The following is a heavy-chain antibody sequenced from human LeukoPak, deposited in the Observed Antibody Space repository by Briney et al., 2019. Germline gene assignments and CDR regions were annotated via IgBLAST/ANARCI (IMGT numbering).Heavy chain of an antibody. CDR2: VFYPGST. V-gene: IGHV4-59*11. Sequence: SETLSLTCTVSGGPIDRHYWSWVRQPPGKGLEWIGYVFYPGSTNYNPSLKSRVTMSLDTSRDQFSLRLTSVTAADTAIYYCASRPAGSTWYGVFDYWSQGTLVTVSS. CDR1: GGPIDRHY. CDR3: ASRPAGSTWYGVFDY. J-gene: IGHJ4*02. D-gene: IGHD6-13*01.